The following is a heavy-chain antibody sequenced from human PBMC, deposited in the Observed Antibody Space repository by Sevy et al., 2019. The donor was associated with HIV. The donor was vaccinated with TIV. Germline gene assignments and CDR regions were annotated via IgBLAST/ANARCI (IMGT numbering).Heavy chain of an antibody. J-gene: IGHJ4*02. D-gene: IGHD5-12*01. V-gene: IGHV4-61*01. Sequence: ETLSLTCTVSGGSVSSGSYYWSWIRQPPGKGLEWIGYIYYSGSTNYNPSLKSRVTISVDTSKNQFSLKLSSVTAADTAVYYCARVVSGRGYSGYLVDYWGQGTLVTVSS. CDR2: IYYSGST. CDR1: GGSVSSGSYY. CDR3: ARVVSGRGYSGYLVDY.